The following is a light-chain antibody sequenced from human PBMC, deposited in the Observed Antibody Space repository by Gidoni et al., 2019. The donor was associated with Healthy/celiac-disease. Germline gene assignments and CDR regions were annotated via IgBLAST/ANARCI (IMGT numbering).Light chain of an antibody. Sequence: DIQMTQFPSSLSASVGDRVTITCRASQSISSYLNWYQQKPGKAPKLLIYAASSLQSGVPSRFSGSGSGTDFTLTIRSRQPEDFAAYYCQQSYSTPGTFGQGTKVEIK. J-gene: IGKJ1*01. V-gene: IGKV1-39*01. CDR2: AAS. CDR3: QQSYSTPGT. CDR1: QSISSY.